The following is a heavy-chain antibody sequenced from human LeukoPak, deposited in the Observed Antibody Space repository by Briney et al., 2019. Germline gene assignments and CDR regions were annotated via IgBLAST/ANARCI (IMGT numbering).Heavy chain of an antibody. V-gene: IGHV3-53*01. CDR3: ARDHYDFWSGYYWFDY. Sequence: GGSLRLSCTVSGFTVSINSMSWVRQAPGKGLEWVSFIYSGGNTHYSDSVKGRFTISRDNSKNTLYLQMNSLRAEDTAVYYCARDHYDFWSGYYWFDYWGQGTLVTVSS. D-gene: IGHD3-3*01. J-gene: IGHJ4*02. CDR1: GFTVSINS. CDR2: IYSGGNT.